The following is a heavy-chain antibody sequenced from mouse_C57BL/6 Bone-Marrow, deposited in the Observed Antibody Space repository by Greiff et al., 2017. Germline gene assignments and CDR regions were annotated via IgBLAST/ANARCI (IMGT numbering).Heavy chain of an antibody. CDR2: IYPRSGNT. Sequence: QVQLKQSGAELARPGASVKLSCKASGYTFTSYGISWVKQRTGQVLEWIGEIYPRSGNTYYNEKFKGKATLTADKSSSTAYMELRSLTSEDSAVYFCARSITTVRGYYFDYWGQGTTLTVSS. CDR3: ARSITTVRGYYFDY. CDR1: GYTFTSYG. J-gene: IGHJ2*01. D-gene: IGHD1-1*01. V-gene: IGHV1-81*01.